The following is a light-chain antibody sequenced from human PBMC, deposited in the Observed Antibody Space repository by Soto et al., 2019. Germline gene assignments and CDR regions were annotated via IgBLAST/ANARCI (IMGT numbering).Light chain of an antibody. Sequence: EVVLTQSPGTVSLSPGERATLSCRASQSVTSNYLAWYQQKPGQAPRLLIYAASSRATRIPDRFSGSGSGTDFSLTISRLEPEDFAVYYCQQYGSSLTWTFGQGTKVEIK. CDR1: QSVTSNY. J-gene: IGKJ1*01. CDR3: QQYGSSLTWT. V-gene: IGKV3-20*01. CDR2: AAS.